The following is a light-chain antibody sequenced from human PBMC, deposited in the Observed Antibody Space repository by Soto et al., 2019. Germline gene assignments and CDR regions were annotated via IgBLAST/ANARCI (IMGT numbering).Light chain of an antibody. J-gene: IGKJ3*01. Sequence: EIVMTQSPATMSVSPGERATLSCRASQSVSSNLAWYQQKPGQAPRLLIYGASTRATGIPARFSGSGSGTEFTLTISSLQSEDFAVYYCQQYNTWPFTFGPGTKVGIK. CDR2: GAS. CDR3: QQYNTWPFT. CDR1: QSVSSN. V-gene: IGKV3-15*01.